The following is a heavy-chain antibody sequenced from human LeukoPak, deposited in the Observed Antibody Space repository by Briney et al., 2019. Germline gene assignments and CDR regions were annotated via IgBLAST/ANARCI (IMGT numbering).Heavy chain of an antibody. Sequence: PSETLSLTCSVSGGSVNSSSYYWGWIRQPPGKGLEWIGTIYYSGSTYYNPSLKSRVTISVDTSKNQFSLKLSSVTAADTAVYYCARHVVSVFDWLTPCDYWGQGTLVTVSS. D-gene: IGHD3-9*01. V-gene: IGHV4-39*01. CDR3: ARHVVSVFDWLTPCDY. CDR1: GGSVNSSSYY. CDR2: IYYSGST. J-gene: IGHJ4*02.